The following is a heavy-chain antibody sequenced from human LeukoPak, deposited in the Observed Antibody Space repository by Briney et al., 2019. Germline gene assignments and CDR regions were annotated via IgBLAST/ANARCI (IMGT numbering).Heavy chain of an antibody. D-gene: IGHD4-23*01. J-gene: IGHJ6*03. CDR1: GGSISSYY. CDR3: AREVADYGGYYYYHYMDV. V-gene: IGHV4-4*07. CDR2: IYTSGSN. Sequence: SETLSLTCTVSGGSISSYYWSWIRQPAGKGLEWIGRIYTSGSNNYNPSLKSRVTMSVDTSKNQFSLKLGSVTAADTAMYYCAREVADYGGYYYYHYMDVWGKGTTVTISS.